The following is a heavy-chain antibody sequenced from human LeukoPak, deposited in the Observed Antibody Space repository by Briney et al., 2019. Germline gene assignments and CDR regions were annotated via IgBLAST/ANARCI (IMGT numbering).Heavy chain of an antibody. CDR3: AKVSGHYYGSGSYSFLDY. CDR2: ISYDGSNK. D-gene: IGHD3-10*01. Sequence: PGGSLRLSCAASGFTFSSYGMHWVRQAPGKGLEWVAVISYDGSNKYYADSVKGRFTISRDNSKNTLYLQMNSLRAEDTAVYYCAKVSGHYYGSGSYSFLDYWGQGTLVTVSS. CDR1: GFTFSSYG. J-gene: IGHJ4*02. V-gene: IGHV3-30*18.